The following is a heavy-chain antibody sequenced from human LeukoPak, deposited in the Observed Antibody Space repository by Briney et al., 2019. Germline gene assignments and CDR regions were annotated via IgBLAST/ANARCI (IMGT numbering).Heavy chain of an antibody. CDR3: AREGSSSLGLFDY. D-gene: IGHD6-6*01. CDR1: GGSINNYY. J-gene: IGHJ4*02. V-gene: IGHV4-4*07. Sequence: SETLSLTCTVSGGSINNYYWTWIRQPAGKGLEWIGRIYTSGSTNYNPSLKSRVTISVDTSKNQFSLKLSSVTAADTAVYYCAREGSSSLGLFDYWGQGTLVTVSS. CDR2: IYTSGST.